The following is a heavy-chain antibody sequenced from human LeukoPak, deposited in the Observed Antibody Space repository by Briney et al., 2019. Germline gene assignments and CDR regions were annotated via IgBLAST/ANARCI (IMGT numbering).Heavy chain of an antibody. CDR3: AREGVSSSWYLGIDY. CDR2: IKQDGSEK. D-gene: IGHD6-13*01. V-gene: IGHV3-7*01. CDR1: GFTFSSYW. J-gene: IGHJ4*02. Sequence: GGSLRLSCAASGFTFSSYWMSWVRQAPGKGLEWVANIKQDGSEKYYVDSVKGRFTISRDNAENSLYLQMNSLRAEDTAVYYCAREGVSSSWYLGIDYWGQGTLVTVSS.